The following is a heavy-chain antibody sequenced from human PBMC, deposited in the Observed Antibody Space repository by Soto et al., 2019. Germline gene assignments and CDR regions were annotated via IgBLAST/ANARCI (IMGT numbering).Heavy chain of an antibody. CDR1: GYTFTSYA. CDR2: INAGNGNT. D-gene: IGHD2-2*01. J-gene: IGHJ5*02. Sequence: ASVKVSCKASGYTFTSYAMHWVRQAPGQRLEWMGWINAGNGNTKYSQKFQGRVTITRDTSASTAYMELSSLRSEDTAVYYCASILTQGYCSSTSCYGRYNWFDPWGQGTLVTVSS. CDR3: ASILTQGYCSSTSCYGRYNWFDP. V-gene: IGHV1-3*01.